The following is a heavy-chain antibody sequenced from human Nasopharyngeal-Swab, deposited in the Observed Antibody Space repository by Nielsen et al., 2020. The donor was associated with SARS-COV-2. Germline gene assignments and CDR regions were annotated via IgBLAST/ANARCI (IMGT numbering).Heavy chain of an antibody. V-gene: IGHV3-21*04. CDR2: ISSSSSYI. J-gene: IGHJ4*02. D-gene: IGHD3-3*01. Sequence: GGSLRLSCAASGFTFSSYSMNWVRQAPGKGLEWVSSISSSSSYIYYADSVKGRFTISRDNAKNSLYLQMNSLRAEDTAVYYCARAPTIFGVVITSFDLWGQGTLVTVSS. CDR3: ARAPTIFGVVITSFDL. CDR1: GFTFSSYS.